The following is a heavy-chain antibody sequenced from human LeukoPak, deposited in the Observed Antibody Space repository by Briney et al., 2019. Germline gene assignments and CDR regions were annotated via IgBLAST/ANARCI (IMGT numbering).Heavy chain of an antibody. CDR3: ARLRLSGGSFSVGWFDP. CDR2: IHHSGST. D-gene: IGHD1-26*01. V-gene: IGHV4-38-2*02. Sequence: PSETLSLTCIVSGFSISSGYYWGWIRQPPGKGLEWIGRIHHSGSTYYNPPLKSRVTISVDTSKNQLSLKLSSVAAADTAVYYCARLRLSGGSFSVGWFDPWGQGIQVTVSS. CDR1: GFSISSGYY. J-gene: IGHJ5*02.